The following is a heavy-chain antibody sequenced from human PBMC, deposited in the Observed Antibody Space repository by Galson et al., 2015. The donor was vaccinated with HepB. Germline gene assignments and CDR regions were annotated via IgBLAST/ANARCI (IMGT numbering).Heavy chain of an antibody. J-gene: IGHJ4*02. Sequence: SGAEVKKPGESLRISCQGSGYRFTNYWINWVRQMPGTGLEWVERIDPSDSYTNYNPSLQGRVSVSVDKSTSTAHLQWASLKASDTAIYYCATEKPGYSRSWYFFDSWGRGTLVTVSS. V-gene: IGHV5-10-1*01. CDR2: IDPSDSYT. CDR1: GYRFTNYW. CDR3: ATEKPGYSRSWYFFDS. D-gene: IGHD4-11*01.